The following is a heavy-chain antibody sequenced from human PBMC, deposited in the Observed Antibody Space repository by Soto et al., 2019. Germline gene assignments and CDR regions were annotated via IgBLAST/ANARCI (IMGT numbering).Heavy chain of an antibody. Sequence: ASVKVSCKASGYSFIRYYMHWVRQAPGQGLQWMGIINPSGSITTYAQKFQGRVIMTRDTSTSTVYMELSSLTSDDTAVYYCASPIGGSYNAFDIWGQGTMVTVSS. D-gene: IGHD1-26*01. CDR1: GYSFIRYY. J-gene: IGHJ3*02. CDR3: ASPIGGSYNAFDI. V-gene: IGHV1-46*01. CDR2: INPSGSIT.